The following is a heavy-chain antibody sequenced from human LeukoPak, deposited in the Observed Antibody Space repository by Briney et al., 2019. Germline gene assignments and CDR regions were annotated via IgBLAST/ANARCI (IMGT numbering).Heavy chain of an antibody. J-gene: IGHJ4*02. CDR1: GFTFSSYW. V-gene: IGHV3-74*01. CDR2: INSDGSST. Sequence: GGSLRLSCAASGFTFSSYWMHWVRHAPGKGLVWVSRINSDGSSTSYADSVRGRFTISRDNAKSTLYLQMNSLRAEDTAVYYCARVQTYYYGSGSRAFDYWGQGTLVTVSS. D-gene: IGHD3-10*01. CDR3: ARVQTYYYGSGSRAFDY.